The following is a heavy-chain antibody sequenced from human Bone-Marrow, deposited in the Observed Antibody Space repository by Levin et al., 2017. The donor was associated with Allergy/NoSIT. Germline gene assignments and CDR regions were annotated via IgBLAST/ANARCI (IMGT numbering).Heavy chain of an antibody. CDR2: IAYDGSNQ. CDR1: GFTFSIYP. CDR3: ARPDQGYTYGWHYGLDV. V-gene: IGHV3-30*04. D-gene: IGHD2-8*01. J-gene: IGHJ6*02. Sequence: GGSLRLSCAASGFTFSIYPMHWVRQAPGKGLEWVAVIAYDGSNQNYADSVKGRFTIFRDNSENTLYLQMDSLRLNDTAVYYCARPDQGYTYGWHYGLDVWGQGTTVIVSS.